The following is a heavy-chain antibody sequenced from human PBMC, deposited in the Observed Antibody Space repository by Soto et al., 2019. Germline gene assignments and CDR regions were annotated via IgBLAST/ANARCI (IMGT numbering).Heavy chain of an antibody. Sequence: QVQLVQSGAEVKKPGSSVKVSCKASGGTFSSYTISWVRQAPGQGLEWMGRIIPILGIANYAQKFQGRGTITADKSTSTAYMELSSLRSEDTAVYYCARDRYGSGYGMDVWGQGTTVTVSS. CDR1: GGTFSSYT. CDR2: IIPILGIA. CDR3: ARDRYGSGYGMDV. V-gene: IGHV1-69*08. J-gene: IGHJ6*02. D-gene: IGHD3-10*01.